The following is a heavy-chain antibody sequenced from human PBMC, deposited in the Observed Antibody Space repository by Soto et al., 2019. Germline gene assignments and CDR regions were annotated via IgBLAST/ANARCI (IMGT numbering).Heavy chain of an antibody. CDR1: GFTFSSYN. CDR2: ISSSSITI. V-gene: IGHV3-48*02. D-gene: IGHD2-8*02. Sequence: GGSLRLSCAASGFTFSSYNMDWVRQAPGRGLEWISYISSSSITIYYADSVKGRFTISRDNAKNSLYLQLNSLRDEDTAIYYCARMLCSGGVCYYGIDYWGQGTLVTVSS. CDR3: ARMLCSGGVCYYGIDY. J-gene: IGHJ4*02.